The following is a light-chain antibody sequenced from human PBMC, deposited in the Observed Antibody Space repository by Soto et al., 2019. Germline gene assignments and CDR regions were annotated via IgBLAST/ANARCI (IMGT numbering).Light chain of an antibody. CDR3: SSFASTNTWV. J-gene: IGLJ3*02. Sequence: QSALTQPASVSGSPGQSITTSCTGTSSDVGGYDHVSWYQQYPGKAPKLIIYEVSNRPSGLSNRFSGSKSGNTASLTISGLQAEDEADYYCSSFASTNTWVFGGGTKLTVL. CDR2: EVS. V-gene: IGLV2-14*01. CDR1: SSDVGGYDH.